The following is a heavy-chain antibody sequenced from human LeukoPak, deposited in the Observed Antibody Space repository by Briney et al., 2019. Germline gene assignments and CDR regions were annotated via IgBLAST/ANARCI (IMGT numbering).Heavy chain of an antibody. D-gene: IGHD1-26*01. CDR2: IYHSGST. CDR1: GYSISSGYY. Sequence: SETLSLTCAVSGYSISSGYYWGWIRPPPGKGLEWIGIIYHSGSTYYNPSLKSRVTISVDTSKNQFSLKLSSVTAADTAVYYCARHFNGQWELLENAFDIWGQGTMVTVSS. V-gene: IGHV4-38-2*01. J-gene: IGHJ3*02. CDR3: ARHFNGQWELLENAFDI.